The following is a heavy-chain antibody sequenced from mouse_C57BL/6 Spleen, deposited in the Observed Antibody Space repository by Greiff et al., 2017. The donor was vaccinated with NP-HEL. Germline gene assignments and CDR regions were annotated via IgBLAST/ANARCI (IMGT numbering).Heavy chain of an antibody. CDR2: INPNNGGT. CDR3: ARSGYGWFAY. CDR1: GYTFTDYN. Sequence: EVKLVESGPELVKPGASVKIPCKASGYTFTDYNMDWVKQSHGKSLEWIGDINPNNGGTIYNQKFKGKATLTVDKSSSTAYMELRSLTSEDTAVYYCARSGYGWFAYWGQGTLVTVSA. D-gene: IGHD1-1*02. J-gene: IGHJ3*01. V-gene: IGHV1-18*01.